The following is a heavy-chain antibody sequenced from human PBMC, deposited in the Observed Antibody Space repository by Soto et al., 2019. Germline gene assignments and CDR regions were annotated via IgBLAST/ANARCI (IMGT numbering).Heavy chain of an antibody. Sequence: QVQLVESGGGVVQPGRSLRLSCAASGFTFSSYGMHWVRQAPGKGLEWVAVIWYDGSNKYYADSVKGRFTISRDNFRNTLSLQMNSLRAEDTAVYYCARCAGGSCYSVAALDYWGQGTLVTVSS. CDR3: ARCAGGSCYSVAALDY. D-gene: IGHD2-15*01. J-gene: IGHJ4*02. V-gene: IGHV3-33*01. CDR2: IWYDGSNK. CDR1: GFTFSSYG.